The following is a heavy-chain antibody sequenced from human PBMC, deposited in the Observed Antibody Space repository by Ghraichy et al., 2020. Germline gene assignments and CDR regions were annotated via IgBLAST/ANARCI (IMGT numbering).Heavy chain of an antibody. CDR1: GFTFSSYA. J-gene: IGHJ4*02. V-gene: IGHV3-23*01. CDR3: AKEPTTVTTRGYFDY. CDR2: ISVSGGST. D-gene: IGHD4-17*01. Sequence: GGSLILSCAASGFTFSSYAMSWVRQAPGKGLEWVSAISVSGGSTYYADSVKGRFTISRDNSKNTLYLQMNSLRAEDTAVYYCAKEPTTVTTRGYFDYWGQGTLVTVSS.